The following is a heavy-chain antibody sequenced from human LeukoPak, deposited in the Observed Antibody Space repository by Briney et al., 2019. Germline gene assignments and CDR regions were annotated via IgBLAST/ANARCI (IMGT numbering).Heavy chain of an antibody. V-gene: IGHV3-21*01. CDR2: ISSSSSYI. CDR1: GFTFSSYS. D-gene: IGHD6-13*01. J-gene: IGHJ4*02. Sequence: GGSLRLSCAASGFTFSSYSMNWVRQAPGKGLEWVSSISSSSSYIYYADSVKGRFTISRDNAKNSLYLQMNSLRAEDTAVYYCARGPAALDNSSSWYAGYWGQGTLVTVSS. CDR3: ARGPAALDNSSSWYAGY.